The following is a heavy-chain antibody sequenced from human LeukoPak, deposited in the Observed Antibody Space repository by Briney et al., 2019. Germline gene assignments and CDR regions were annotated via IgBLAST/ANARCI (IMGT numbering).Heavy chain of an antibody. CDR3: ARGHPMMAVEGAFDI. CDR2: INHSGST. Sequence: SETLSLTCAVYGGSFSGYYWSWIRQPPGKGLEWIGEINHSGSTNYNPSLKSRVTISVDTSKNQFSLKLSSVTAADTAVYYCARGHPMMAVEGAFDIWGQGTMVTVSS. J-gene: IGHJ3*02. CDR1: GGSFSGYY. V-gene: IGHV4-34*01. D-gene: IGHD3-22*01.